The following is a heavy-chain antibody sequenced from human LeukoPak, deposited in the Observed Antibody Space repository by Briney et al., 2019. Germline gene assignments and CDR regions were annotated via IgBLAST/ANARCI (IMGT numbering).Heavy chain of an antibody. V-gene: IGHV3-74*01. J-gene: IGHJ4*02. D-gene: IGHD3-3*01. CDR2: INSDGSST. CDR3: ASDNWYAFWSAPTWAY. Sequence: GGSLRLSCAASGFTFSSYWMHWVRQAPGKGLVWVSRINSDGSSTSYADSVKGRFTISRDNAKNSLFLQMNSLRAEDTAVYYCASDNWYAFWSAPTWAYWGQGTLVTVSS. CDR1: GFTFSSYW.